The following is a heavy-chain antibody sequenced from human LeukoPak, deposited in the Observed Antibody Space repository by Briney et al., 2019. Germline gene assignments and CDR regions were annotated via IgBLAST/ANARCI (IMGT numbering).Heavy chain of an antibody. V-gene: IGHV1-2*02. J-gene: IGHJ4*02. CDR2: INPNSGGT. CDR1: GYTFTGYY. CDR3: AGGDCSSTSCPLDY. Sequence: ASVKVSCKASGYTFTGYYMHWVRHAPGQGLEWMGWINPNSGGTNYAQKFQGRVTMTRDTSISTAYMKLSRLRSDDTAVYYCAGGDCSSTSCPLDYWGQGTLVTVSS. D-gene: IGHD2-2*01.